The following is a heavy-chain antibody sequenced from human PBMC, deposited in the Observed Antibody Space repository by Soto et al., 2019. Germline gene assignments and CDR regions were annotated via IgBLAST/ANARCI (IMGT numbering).Heavy chain of an antibody. Sequence: EVQLVESGGGLVKPGGSLRVYCAASGFSFTSYTMNWVRQAPGKGLEWVASISAGGRSIYYADSLKGRSTVSRDNAKSSLYLQMKSLRADDTAIYYCARSTPGNPFDIWGQGTMVTVSS. CDR2: ISAGGRSI. CDR1: GFSFTSYT. J-gene: IGHJ3*02. D-gene: IGHD3-10*01. CDR3: ARSTPGNPFDI. V-gene: IGHV3-21*01.